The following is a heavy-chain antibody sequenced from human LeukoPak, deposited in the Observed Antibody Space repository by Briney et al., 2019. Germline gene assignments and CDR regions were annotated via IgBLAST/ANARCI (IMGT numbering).Heavy chain of an antibody. CDR2: ISSSGSII. D-gene: IGHD3-22*01. Sequence: GGSLRLSCAASGFTFSDYYMSWIRQAPGKGLEWVSYISSSGSIIYYADSVKGRFTISRDNAKNSMYLQMNSLRAEDTAMYYCARGKYDSSPFLQHWGQGTLVTVSS. CDR1: GFTFSDYY. CDR3: ARGKYDSSPFLQH. J-gene: IGHJ1*01. V-gene: IGHV3-11*01.